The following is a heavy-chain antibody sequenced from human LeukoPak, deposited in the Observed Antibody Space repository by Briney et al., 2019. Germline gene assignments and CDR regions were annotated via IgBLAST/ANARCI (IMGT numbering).Heavy chain of an antibody. CDR1: GFTISSNY. Sequence: GGSLRLSCAASGFTISSNYMSWVRQAPGKGLEWVAVIWYDGSNKYYADSVKGRFTISRDNSKNTLYLQMNSLRAEDTAVYYCARPLNYYYYGMDVWGQGTTVTVSS. CDR2: IWYDGSNK. V-gene: IGHV3-33*08. CDR3: ARPLNYYYYGMDV. J-gene: IGHJ6*02. D-gene: IGHD2-8*01.